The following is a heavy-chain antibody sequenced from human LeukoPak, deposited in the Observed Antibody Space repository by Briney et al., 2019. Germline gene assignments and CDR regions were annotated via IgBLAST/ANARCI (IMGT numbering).Heavy chain of an antibody. CDR3: AKEPGRRYLSH. D-gene: IGHD3-9*01. J-gene: IGHJ4*02. Sequence: GRSLRLSCAASGFTFSSYGMHWVRQAPGKGLEWVAVISYDGSNKYYADSVKGRFTISRDNSKNTLYLQMNSLRAEDTAVYYCAKEPGRRYLSHWGQGTLVTVSS. CDR2: ISYDGSNK. V-gene: IGHV3-30*18. CDR1: GFTFSSYG.